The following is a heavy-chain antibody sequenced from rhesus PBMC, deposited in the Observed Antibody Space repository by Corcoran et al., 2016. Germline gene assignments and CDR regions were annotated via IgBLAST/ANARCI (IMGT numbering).Heavy chain of an antibody. CDR2: INPSNGDT. CDR3: TRAAHYGLDS. CDR1: GYTFTSYY. D-gene: IGHD1-1*01. Sequence: QAQLVQSGAEVKKPGASVKLSCKASGYTFTSYYVNWVRQAPGQVLEWMGWINPSNGDTGYARKFQGRVTMTRDTSTSTVYMELNSLRSEDTAVYYCTRAAHYGLDSWGQGVVVTVSS. V-gene: IGHV1S9*01. J-gene: IGHJ6*01.